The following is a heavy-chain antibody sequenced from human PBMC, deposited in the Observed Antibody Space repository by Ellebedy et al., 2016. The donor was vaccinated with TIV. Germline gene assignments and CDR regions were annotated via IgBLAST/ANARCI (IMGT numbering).Heavy chain of an antibody. CDR1: GFTFSSYA. Sequence: GESLKISCAASGFTFSSYAMHWVRQAPGKGLEWVSYISSSGSTIYYADSVKGRFTISRDNAKNLLYLQMNSLRAEDTAVYYCAREGDTAMVHGMDVWGQGTTVTVSS. CDR3: AREGDTAMVHGMDV. CDR2: ISSSGSTI. V-gene: IGHV3-48*01. D-gene: IGHD5-18*01. J-gene: IGHJ6*02.